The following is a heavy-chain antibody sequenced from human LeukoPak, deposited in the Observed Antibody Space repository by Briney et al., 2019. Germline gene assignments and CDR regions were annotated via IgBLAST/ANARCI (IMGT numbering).Heavy chain of an antibody. J-gene: IGHJ4*02. CDR3: AKSNGYGLIDY. Sequence: SETLSLTCTVSGGSISSYYWSWVRQPPGKGLEWIGYIYYSGSTNYNPSLKSRVIISVDTSKNQFSLKLSSVTAADTAMYYCAKSNGYGLIDYWGQGTLVTVSS. D-gene: IGHD5-12*01. CDR1: GGSISSYY. V-gene: IGHV4-59*08. CDR2: IYYSGST.